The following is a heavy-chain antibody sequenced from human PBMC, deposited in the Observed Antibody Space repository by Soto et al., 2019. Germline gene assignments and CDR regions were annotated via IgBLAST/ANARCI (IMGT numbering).Heavy chain of an antibody. CDR3: AKDLGYDFWSGYWFDP. CDR2: ISGSGGST. CDR1: GFTFSSYA. Sequence: GGSLRLSCAASGFTFSSYAMSWVRQAPGKGLEWVSAISGSGGSTYYADSVKGRFTISRDNSKNTLYLQMNSLRAEDTAVYYCAKDLGYDFWSGYWFDPWGQGTLVTVSS. V-gene: IGHV3-23*01. J-gene: IGHJ5*02. D-gene: IGHD3-3*01.